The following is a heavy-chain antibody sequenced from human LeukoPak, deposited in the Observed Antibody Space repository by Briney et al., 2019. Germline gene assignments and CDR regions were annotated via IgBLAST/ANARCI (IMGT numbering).Heavy chain of an antibody. J-gene: IGHJ4*02. Sequence: GGSLRLSCAASGFTFSSYWMSWVRQAPGEGLEWVANIKQDGSEKYYVDSVKGRFTISRDNAKNSLYLQMNSLRAEDTAVYYCARGRRGITMVRGVIMNLDYWGQGTLVTVSS. V-gene: IGHV3-7*01. CDR3: ARGRRGITMVRGVIMNLDY. CDR2: IKQDGSEK. CDR1: GFTFSSYW. D-gene: IGHD3-10*01.